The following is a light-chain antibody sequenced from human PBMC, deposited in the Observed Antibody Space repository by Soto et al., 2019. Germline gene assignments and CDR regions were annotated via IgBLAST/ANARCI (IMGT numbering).Light chain of an antibody. CDR1: SGHSSYA. V-gene: IGLV4-69*01. CDR3: QTWGTGIHYV. J-gene: IGLJ1*01. CDR2: LNSDGSH. Sequence: QLVLTQPPSDSASLGASVKLTCTLSSGHSSYAIAWHQQQPEKGPRYLMKLNSDGSHSKGDGIPDRFSGSSSGAERYLTISSLQSEDEADYYCQTWGTGIHYVFGTGTKVTVL.